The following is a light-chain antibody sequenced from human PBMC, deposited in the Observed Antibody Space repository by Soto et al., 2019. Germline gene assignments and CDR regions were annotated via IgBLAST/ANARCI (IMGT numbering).Light chain of an antibody. CDR1: SSDVGGYND. Sequence: QSALTQPRSVSGSPGQSVTISCTGTSSDVGGYNDVSWYQQHPGKAPKLMIYDVSRRPSGVPDRFSGSKSGNTASLTISGLQAEDEADYYCCSYAGRYTFDVGTGTKVTRP. V-gene: IGLV2-11*01. CDR3: CSYAGRYTFD. CDR2: DVS. J-gene: IGLJ1*01.